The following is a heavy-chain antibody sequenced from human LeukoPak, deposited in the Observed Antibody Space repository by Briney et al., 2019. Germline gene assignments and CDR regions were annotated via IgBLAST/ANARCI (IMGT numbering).Heavy chain of an antibody. D-gene: IGHD6-19*01. V-gene: IGHV3-9*01. CDR3: AKDISSGWYGEYYFDY. Sequence: PRRSLRLSCAASGFTFDDYAMHWVWQAPGKGLEWVSGISWNSGSIGYADPVKGRFTISRDNAKNSLYLQMNSLRAEDTALYYCAKDISSGWYGEYYFDYWGQGTLVTVSS. J-gene: IGHJ4*02. CDR2: ISWNSGSI. CDR1: GFTFDDYA.